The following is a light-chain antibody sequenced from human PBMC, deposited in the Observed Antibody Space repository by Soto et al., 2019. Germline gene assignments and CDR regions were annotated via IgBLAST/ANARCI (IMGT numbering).Light chain of an antibody. J-gene: IGLJ1*01. Sequence: QSALTQPPSASGSPGQSVTISCTGTKNDIGVYDFVSWYQHHPGKAPRLIIYEVVQRPSGVPDRFSGSKSGNTASLTVSGLQAAGEADYFCKSYAGSNTYVSGSGTKVTVL. CDR3: KSYAGSNTYV. CDR2: EVV. CDR1: KNDIGVYDF. V-gene: IGLV2-8*01.